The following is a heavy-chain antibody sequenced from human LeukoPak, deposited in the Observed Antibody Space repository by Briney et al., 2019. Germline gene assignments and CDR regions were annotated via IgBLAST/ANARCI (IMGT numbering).Heavy chain of an antibody. CDR1: GFTFSRYG. CDR3: AKADEMNMDY. V-gene: IGHV3-33*06. J-gene: IGHJ4*02. Sequence: PGRSLRLSCAASGFTFSRYGMHWVRQAPGKGLEWVAVIWYDGSIKYYADSVKGRFTISKDNSKNTLDLQMNSLGAEDTAVYYCAKADEMNMDYWGQGTLVTVSS. D-gene: IGHD2/OR15-2a*01. CDR2: IWYDGSIK.